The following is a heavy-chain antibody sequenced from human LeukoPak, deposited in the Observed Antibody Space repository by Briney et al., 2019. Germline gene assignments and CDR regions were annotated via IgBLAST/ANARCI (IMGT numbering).Heavy chain of an antibody. CDR1: GFTFSSYA. Sequence: PGGSLRLSCAASGFTFSSYAMSWVRQAPGKGLEWVSISGSDGSTYYADSAKGRFTIARDNSKNTLYLHMNSLRAEDTAVYYCARGGSGTFSSWGQGSLVTVSS. CDR2: ISGSDGST. V-gene: IGHV3-23*01. CDR3: ARGGSGTFSS. D-gene: IGHD3-10*01. J-gene: IGHJ5*02.